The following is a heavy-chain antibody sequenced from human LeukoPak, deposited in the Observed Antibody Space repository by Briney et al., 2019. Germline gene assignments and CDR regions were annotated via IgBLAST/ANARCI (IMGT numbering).Heavy chain of an antibody. CDR3: ARDYYGSGSLGWFDP. CDR2: IYSGGST. CDR1: GFTVSSNY. J-gene: IGHJ5*02. V-gene: IGHV3-66*01. Sequence: AGGSLRLSYAASGFTVSSNYMSWVRQAPGKGLEWVSVIYSGGSTYYADSVKGRFTISRDNSKNTLYLQMNSLKAEDTAVYYCARDYYGSGSLGWFDPWGQGTLVTVSS. D-gene: IGHD3-10*01.